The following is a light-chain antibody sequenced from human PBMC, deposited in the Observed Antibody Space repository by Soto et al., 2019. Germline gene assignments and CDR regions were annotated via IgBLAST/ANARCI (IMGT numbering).Light chain of an antibody. CDR2: DAY. CDR1: QSVSAY. J-gene: IGKJ5*01. V-gene: IGKV3-11*01. CDR3: QQRHMWPIT. Sequence: IVLTQSPATLSVSPSETASLSCRASQSVSAYLVWNQQKPGQAPRLLIYDAYNRATGIPPRFSGSGSGTDFTLTISSLEPEDSAVYYCQQRHMWPITFGQGTRLEI.